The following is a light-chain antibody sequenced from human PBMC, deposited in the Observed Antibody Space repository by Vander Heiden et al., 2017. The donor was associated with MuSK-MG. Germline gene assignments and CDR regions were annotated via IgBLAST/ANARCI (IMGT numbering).Light chain of an antibody. CDR2: AAS. V-gene: IGKV1-39*01. J-gene: IGKJ1*01. Sequence: DIQMTQSPSSLYASVGDRVTITCRASQSISSYLNWYQQKPGKAPKLLIYAASSLQSGVPSRFSGSGSGTDFTLTISSLQPEDFATYYCQQNDSTPPKTFGQGTKVEIK. CDR3: QQNDSTPPKT. CDR1: QSISSY.